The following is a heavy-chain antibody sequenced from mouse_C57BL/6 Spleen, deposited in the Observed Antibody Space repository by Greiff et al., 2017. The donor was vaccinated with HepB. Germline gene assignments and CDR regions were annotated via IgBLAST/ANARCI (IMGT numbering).Heavy chain of an antibody. CDR3: ARGPAYYSNYVWFAY. J-gene: IGHJ3*01. V-gene: IGHV5-16*01. D-gene: IGHD2-5*01. CDR2: INYDGSST. Sequence: EVQVVESEGGLVQPGSSMKLSCTASGFTFSDYYMAWVRQVPEKGLEWVANINYDGSSTYYLDSLKSRFIISRDTAKNILYLQMSSLKSEDTATYYCARGPAYYSNYVWFAYWGQGTLVTVSA. CDR1: GFTFSDYY.